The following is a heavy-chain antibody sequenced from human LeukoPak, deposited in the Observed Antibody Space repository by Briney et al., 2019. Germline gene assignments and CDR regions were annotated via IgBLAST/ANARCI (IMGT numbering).Heavy chain of an antibody. CDR3: ARLRGSYLTPFDY. J-gene: IGHJ4*02. D-gene: IGHD1-26*01. V-gene: IGHV5-51*01. Sequence: GESLKISFEGSGYTFTSYWIGWVRQMPGKGLEWMGIIYPGDSDTRYSPSFQGQVTISVDKSISTAYLQWSSLKASDTAMYYCARLRGSYLTPFDYWGQGTLVTVSS. CDR2: IYPGDSDT. CDR1: GYTFTSYW.